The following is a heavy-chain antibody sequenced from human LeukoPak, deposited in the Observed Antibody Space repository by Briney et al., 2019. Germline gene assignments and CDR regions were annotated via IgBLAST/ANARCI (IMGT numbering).Heavy chain of an antibody. D-gene: IGHD3-22*01. J-gene: IGHJ4*02. CDR2: IYSGGST. Sequence: PGGSLRLSCAASGFTVSSNYMSWVRQAPGKGLEWVSVIYSGGSTYYADSVKGRFTISRDNSKNTLYLQMNSLRAEDTAVYYCARQVHYYDSSGYPSYFDYWGQGTLVTVSS. V-gene: IGHV3-53*01. CDR3: ARQVHYYDSSGYPSYFDY. CDR1: GFTVSSNY.